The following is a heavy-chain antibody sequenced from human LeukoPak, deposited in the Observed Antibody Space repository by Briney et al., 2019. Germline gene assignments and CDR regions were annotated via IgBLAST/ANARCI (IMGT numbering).Heavy chain of an antibody. Sequence: GGSLRLSCAASGFTFSSYSMNWVRQAPGKGLEWVSSIISSSSYIYYADSVKGRFTISRDNAKNSLYLQMNSLRAEDTAVYYCASSAPAANRPFYYYYYMDVWGKGTTVTVSS. CDR2: IISSSSYI. D-gene: IGHD2-2*01. J-gene: IGHJ6*03. CDR3: ASSAPAANRPFYYYYYMDV. V-gene: IGHV3-21*01. CDR1: GFTFSSYS.